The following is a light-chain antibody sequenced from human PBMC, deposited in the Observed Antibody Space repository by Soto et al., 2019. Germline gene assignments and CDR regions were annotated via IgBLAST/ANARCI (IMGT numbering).Light chain of an antibody. CDR1: QSLLHSNGNIY. J-gene: IGKJ1*01. V-gene: IGKV2-28*01. CDR3: MQAIQAPRT. CDR2: LGS. Sequence: DIVLTQSPLSLPVTPGEPASISCRSSQSLLHSNGNIYLDWYLQKPGQSPQLLIYLGSILASGVHDRFSGSGSGTDFTLKITRVEAEDVGVYYCMQAIQAPRTFGLGTKVEIK.